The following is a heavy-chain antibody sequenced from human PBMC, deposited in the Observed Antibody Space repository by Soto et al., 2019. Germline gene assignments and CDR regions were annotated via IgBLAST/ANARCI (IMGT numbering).Heavy chain of an antibody. Sequence: GGVLRLSCAASGFTFSSYSMNWVRQAPGKGLEWVSSISSSSSYIYYADSVKGRFTISRDNAKNSLYLQMNSLRAEDTAVYYCAREPRDQYSSGWYGYWGQGTLVTVSS. CDR3: AREPRDQYSSGWYGY. V-gene: IGHV3-21*01. J-gene: IGHJ4*02. D-gene: IGHD6-19*01. CDR1: GFTFSSYS. CDR2: ISSSSSYI.